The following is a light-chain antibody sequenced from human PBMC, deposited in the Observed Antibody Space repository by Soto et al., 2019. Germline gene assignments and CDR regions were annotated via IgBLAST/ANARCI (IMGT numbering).Light chain of an antibody. CDR1: QSISKY. Sequence: DIQMTQSPSSLSASIGDRVTITCRASQSISKYLNWYQQKLGKAPKLLIYAASSLQSGVPSRFSGGGSRTDFSLTISSLQPEDLGTYYCQQSYNTPYTFGQGTKLEIK. CDR2: AAS. CDR3: QQSYNTPYT. V-gene: IGKV1-39*01. J-gene: IGKJ2*01.